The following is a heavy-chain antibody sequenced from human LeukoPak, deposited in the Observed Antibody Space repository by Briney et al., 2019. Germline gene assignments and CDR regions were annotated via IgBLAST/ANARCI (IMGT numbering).Heavy chain of an antibody. CDR2: IYSGGST. CDR3: AKDPTDFDSSGQTYFDY. J-gene: IGHJ4*02. CDR1: GFTVSSNY. V-gene: IGHV3-66*01. D-gene: IGHD3-22*01. Sequence: GGSLRLSCAASGFTVSSNYMSWVRQAPGKGLEWVSVIYSGGSTYYADSVKGRFTISRDNSKNTLYLQMNSLRAEDTAIYYCAKDPTDFDSSGQTYFDYWGQGSLVTVSS.